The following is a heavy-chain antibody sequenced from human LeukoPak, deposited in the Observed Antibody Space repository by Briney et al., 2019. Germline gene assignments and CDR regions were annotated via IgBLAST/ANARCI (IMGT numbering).Heavy chain of an antibody. CDR1: GFTFSSYG. J-gene: IGHJ4*02. V-gene: IGHV3-30*18. CDR3: AKATYSSGYLVDYFDY. D-gene: IGHD3-22*01. CDR2: ISYDGSNK. Sequence: PGGSLRLSCAASGFTFSSYGTHWVRQAPGKGLEWVAVISYDGSNKYYADSVKGRFTISRDNSKNTLYLQMNSLRAEDTAVYYCAKATYSSGYLVDYFDYWGQGTLVTVSS.